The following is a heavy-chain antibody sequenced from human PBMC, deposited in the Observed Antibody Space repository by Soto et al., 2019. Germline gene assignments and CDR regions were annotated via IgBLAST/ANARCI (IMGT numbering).Heavy chain of an antibody. CDR1: GGSISYYY. V-gene: IGHV4-59*08. CDR3: ARHAGTRRAFAI. CDR2: IYSSGST. J-gene: IGHJ3*02. Sequence: QVQLQESGPGLVKPSETLSPTCTVSGGSISYYYWSWIRQPPGKGLEWIGYIYSSGSTNYNPSLKGRVTISVAPTKNHFSLKLSSVTAADTAVYYWARHAGTRRAFAIWGQGTMVTVSS. D-gene: IGHD1-26*01.